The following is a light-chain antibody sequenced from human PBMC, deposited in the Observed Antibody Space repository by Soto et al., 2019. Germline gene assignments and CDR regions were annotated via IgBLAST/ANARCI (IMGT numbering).Light chain of an antibody. CDR3: VAWDDSLSGVV. V-gene: IGLV1-44*01. Sequence: QSVLTQPPSASGTPGQRVTISCSGSSSNIGTNTVTWYQHLPGTAPTLLIYNYDQRPLGVPDRFSGSWSGTAASLAISGLQSDDEADYYCVAWDDSLSGVVFGGGTKLTVL. CDR2: NYD. CDR1: SSNIGTNT. J-gene: IGLJ2*01.